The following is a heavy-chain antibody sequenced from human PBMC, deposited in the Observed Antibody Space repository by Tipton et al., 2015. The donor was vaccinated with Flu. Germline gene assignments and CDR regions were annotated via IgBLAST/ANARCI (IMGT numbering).Heavy chain of an antibody. CDR1: GFTFSNYG. J-gene: IGHJ3*02. Sequence: RSLRLSCAASGFTFSNYGMHWLRQAAGKGLEWVSFISYDGRSKYYADSMRGRFTISRDNSKNTLYLQMHSLQTEDTAVYYCAREGGVVVSDIDAFDIWGQGTMVTVSS. D-gene: IGHD2-21*01. CDR3: AREGGVVVSDIDAFDI. CDR2: ISYDGRSK. V-gene: IGHV3-30*19.